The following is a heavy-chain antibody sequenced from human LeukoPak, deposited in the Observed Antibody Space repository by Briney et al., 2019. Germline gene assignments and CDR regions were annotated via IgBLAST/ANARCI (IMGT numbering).Heavy chain of an antibody. CDR3: AKGILSHVRGYFDY. CDR1: GFIFGDYW. Sequence: GGSLRLSCVASGFIFGDYWMRWVRQAPGKGLEWVATINQNGGVKYYVDSVKGRFTISRDNAKTSLFLQMNSLRAEDTAIYYCAKGILSHVRGYFDYWGQGTLVTVSS. CDR2: INQNGGVK. V-gene: IGHV3-7*03. J-gene: IGHJ4*02. D-gene: IGHD2-15*01.